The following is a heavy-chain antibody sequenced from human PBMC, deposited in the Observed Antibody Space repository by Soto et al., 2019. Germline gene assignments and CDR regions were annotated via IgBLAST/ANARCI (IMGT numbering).Heavy chain of an antibody. J-gene: IGHJ4*02. CDR3: AKKMSGSYTYFDY. CDR2: ISGNGANI. V-gene: IGHV3-23*01. D-gene: IGHD1-26*01. Sequence: EVQLLESGGGLIQPGGSLRLSCAASGFSITSYAMSWVRQAPGKGLEWVSTISGNGANIFYGDSVKGRFTISRDTSEKTVYLQMNSLRAEEDTAVYYCAKKMSGSYTYFDYWGQGTLVTVSS. CDR1: GFSITSYA.